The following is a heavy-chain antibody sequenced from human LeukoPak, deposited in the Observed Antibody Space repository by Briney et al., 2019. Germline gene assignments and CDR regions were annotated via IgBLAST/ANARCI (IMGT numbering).Heavy chain of an antibody. CDR2: IYYTGST. V-gene: IGHV4-39*07. CDR3: ARGISGSGSYGHFDY. D-gene: IGHD1-26*01. Sequence: SETLSLTCTVSGDSVTNKNYYWGWIRQPPGKGLEWIGSIYYTGSTYYNPSLKSRVTISVDTSKNQFSLRLSSVTAADTAIYYCARGISGSGSYGHFDYWGQGILVTVSS. CDR1: GDSVTNKNYY. J-gene: IGHJ4*02.